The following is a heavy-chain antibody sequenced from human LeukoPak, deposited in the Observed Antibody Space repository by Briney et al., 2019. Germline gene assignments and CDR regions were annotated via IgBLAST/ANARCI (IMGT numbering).Heavy chain of an antibody. V-gene: IGHV4-34*01. J-gene: IGHJ5*02. CDR1: GGSFSGYY. CDR3: ARQSWWFDP. D-gene: IGHD3-16*02. CDR2: INHSGST. Sequence: SETLSLTCAVYGGSFSGYYWSWIRQPPGKGLEWIGEINHSGSTNYNPSLKSRVTISVDTSKNQFSLKLSSVTAADTAVYYCARQSWWFDPWGQGTLVTVSS.